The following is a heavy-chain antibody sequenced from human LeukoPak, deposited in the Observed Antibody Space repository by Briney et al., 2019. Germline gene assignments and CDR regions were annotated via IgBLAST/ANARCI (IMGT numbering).Heavy chain of an antibody. V-gene: IGHV4-34*01. CDR1: GGSLSGYY. J-gene: IGHJ6*03. CDR2: INNSGST. D-gene: IGHD6-13*01. CDR3: AGYLAAAGTRFYYYFYMDV. Sequence: SETLSLTCAVYGGSLSGYYWSWIRQPPGKGLEWIGEINNSGSTNYNPSLKSRGTISVNTSKNQLSLLLSTVTAADTAVSYCAGYLAAAGTRFYYYFYMDVWGKGTTVTISS.